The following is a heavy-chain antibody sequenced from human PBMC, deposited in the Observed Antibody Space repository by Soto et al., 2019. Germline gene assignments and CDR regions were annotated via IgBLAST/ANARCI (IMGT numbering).Heavy chain of an antibody. D-gene: IGHD5-12*01. CDR2: IFSSGST. Sequence: SETLSLTCTVSGGSINTFYWSWVRQPAGKGLEWIGRIFSSGSTSFNPSLESRVAMSVDTSKNHFSLNLSSVTAADMAVYYCAREGSHSAYNFAHGIQLWSFDFWGQGALVTVSS. CDR3: AREGSHSAYNFAHGIQLWSFDF. J-gene: IGHJ4*02. CDR1: GGSINTFY. V-gene: IGHV4-4*07.